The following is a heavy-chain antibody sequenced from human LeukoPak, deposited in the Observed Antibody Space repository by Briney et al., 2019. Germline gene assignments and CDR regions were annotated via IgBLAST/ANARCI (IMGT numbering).Heavy chain of an antibody. CDR3: ARNGGGKWNFIGD. Sequence: SQTLSLTCTVSGDFISSGNYYWNWIRQPAGKGLEWIGRIHTSGSTNYNPPLKSRVTTTVDTSKNKFSLKLSAVTAADTAVYYCARNGGGKWNFIGDWGQGTLVIVSS. CDR1: GDFISSGNYY. CDR2: IHTSGST. J-gene: IGHJ4*02. V-gene: IGHV4-61*02. D-gene: IGHD1-7*01.